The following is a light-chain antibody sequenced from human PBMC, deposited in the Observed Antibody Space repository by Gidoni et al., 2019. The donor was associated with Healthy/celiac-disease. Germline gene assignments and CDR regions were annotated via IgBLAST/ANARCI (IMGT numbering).Light chain of an antibody. V-gene: IGKV1-39*01. J-gene: IGKJ5*01. Sequence: DIQMTQSPSSLSASVGDRLTITCRASQSISIYLNWYQQKPGKAPKLLIYAAYSLQSGVPSRFSGSGSGTDFTLTISSLQPENFATYYCQQSYSTPITFGQGTRLEIK. CDR2: AAY. CDR3: QQSYSTPIT. CDR1: QSISIY.